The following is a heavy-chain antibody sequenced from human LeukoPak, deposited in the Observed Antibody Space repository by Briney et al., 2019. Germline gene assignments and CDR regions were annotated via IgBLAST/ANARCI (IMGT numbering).Heavy chain of an antibody. CDR1: GFTFDDYA. J-gene: IGHJ4*02. Sequence: GGSLRLSCTASGFTFDDYAMHWVRQAPGKGLEWVSGISWNSGIIGYADSVKGRFTISRDNAKSSLYLQMNSLRAEDMALYYCAKGSSGLPTEPVLDYWGQGTLVTVSS. D-gene: IGHD1-1*01. CDR2: ISWNSGII. CDR3: AKGSSGLPTEPVLDY. V-gene: IGHV3-9*03.